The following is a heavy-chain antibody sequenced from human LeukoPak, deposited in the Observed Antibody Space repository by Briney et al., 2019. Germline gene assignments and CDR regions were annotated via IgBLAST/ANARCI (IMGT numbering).Heavy chain of an antibody. J-gene: IGHJ6*03. CDR3: ARVRGATVTTGDYYYYYMDV. V-gene: IGHV4-4*07. CDR2: IFTSGST. CDR1: GGSISTFY. D-gene: IGHD4-17*01. Sequence: SETLSLTCTVSGGSISTFYWSWIRQPAGKGLEWVGRIFTSGSTNYNPSLKSRVTMSLDTSKNQFSLKLTSVTAADTAVYYCARVRGATVTTGDYYYYYMDVWGKGTTVTISS.